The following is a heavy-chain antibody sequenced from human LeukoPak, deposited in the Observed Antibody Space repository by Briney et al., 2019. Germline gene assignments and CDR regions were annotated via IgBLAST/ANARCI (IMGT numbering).Heavy chain of an antibody. CDR1: DDSIRSSAYY. Sequence: PSETLSLTCAVSDDSIRSSAYYWAWIRQPPGKGLEWIGSIYYSGSTYYNPSLKSRVTISIDTSKNQFSLKLSSVTAADTAVYYCASEPYGSGSLFGAFDIWGEETIVSVSS. D-gene: IGHD3-10*01. V-gene: IGHV4-39*01. CDR3: ASEPYGSGSLFGAFDI. J-gene: IGHJ3*02. CDR2: IYYSGST.